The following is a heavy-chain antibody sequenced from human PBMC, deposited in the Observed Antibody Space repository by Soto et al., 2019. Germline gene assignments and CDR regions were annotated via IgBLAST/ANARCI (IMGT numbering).Heavy chain of an antibody. Sequence: SETLSLTCTVPGGSISSGGYSWSWIRQPPGKGLEWIGYIYHSGSTYYNPSLKSRVTISVDRSKNQFSLKLSSVTAADTAVYYRARVGVEDYYDSSGYYSYYYFDYWGQGTLVTVSS. CDR3: ARVGVEDYYDSSGYYSYYYFDY. D-gene: IGHD3-22*01. CDR1: GGSISSGGYS. V-gene: IGHV4-30-2*01. J-gene: IGHJ4*02. CDR2: IYHSGST.